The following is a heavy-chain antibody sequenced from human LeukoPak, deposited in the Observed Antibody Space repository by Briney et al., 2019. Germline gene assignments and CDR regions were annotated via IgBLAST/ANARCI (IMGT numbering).Heavy chain of an antibody. CDR2: IRYDGNTK. V-gene: IGHV3-30*02. J-gene: IGHJ4*02. Sequence: GGSLRLSCATSGFTFSFYGMHWVRQAPGKGLEWVAFIRYDGNTKYYADSVKGRLTISRDNSKNTLYLQMNSLRVEDTAVYYCAKDYRRFGELFPCDYWGQGTLVTVSS. D-gene: IGHD3-10*01. CDR1: GFTFSFYG. CDR3: AKDYRRFGELFPCDY.